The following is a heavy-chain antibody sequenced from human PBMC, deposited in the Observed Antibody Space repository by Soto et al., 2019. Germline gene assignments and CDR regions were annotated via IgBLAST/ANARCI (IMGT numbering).Heavy chain of an antibody. V-gene: IGHV3-23*01. CDR3: AKGVLSFHYGMEV. CDR2: ISSTAGRTS. D-gene: IGHD3-10*01. Sequence: TGGSLRLSCATSGFTFNTYPMTWVRQAPGNGLEWVSSISSTAGRTSSYADSVKGRFAISRDFSDNTVYLQMNNLRVDDTAVYFCAKGVLSFHYGMEVWGQGTTVTVSS. J-gene: IGHJ6*02. CDR1: GFTFNTYP.